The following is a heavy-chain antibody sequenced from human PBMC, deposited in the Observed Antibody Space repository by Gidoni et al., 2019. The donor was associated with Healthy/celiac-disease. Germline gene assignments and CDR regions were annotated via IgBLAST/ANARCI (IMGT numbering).Heavy chain of an antibody. J-gene: IGHJ6*03. V-gene: IGHV1-8*01. Sequence: QVQLVQSGAEVKQPGASVKVSCKASGYPFTSYDINWVRQATGQGLEWMGWMNPNRGNTGYAKKFQGRVTMTRNTSISTAYMELSSLRSEDTAVYYCARLAYYDFWSGYLVGGGYYYYYMDVWGKGTTVTVSS. D-gene: IGHD3-3*01. CDR3: ARLAYYDFWSGYLVGGGYYYYYMDV. CDR1: GYPFTSYD. CDR2: MNPNRGNT.